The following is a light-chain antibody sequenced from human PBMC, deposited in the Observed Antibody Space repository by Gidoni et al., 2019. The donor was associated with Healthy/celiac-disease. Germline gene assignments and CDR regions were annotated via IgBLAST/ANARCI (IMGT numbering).Light chain of an antibody. J-gene: IGKJ2*04. Sequence: MTQAPSTLSASVGDRVTITCRASQSISSWLAWYQHKPGKAPKLLIYNASSLESGVPSRFSGSGSGTVFTLAISSLQPDDFANDYCQQYHSYPCSFGQGTKLEIK. V-gene: IGKV1-5*03. CDR3: QQYHSYPCS. CDR1: QSISSW. CDR2: NAS.